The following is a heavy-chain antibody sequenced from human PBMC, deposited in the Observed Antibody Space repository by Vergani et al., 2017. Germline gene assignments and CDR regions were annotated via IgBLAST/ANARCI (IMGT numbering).Heavy chain of an antibody. Sequence: QVQLQESGPGLVKPSQTLSLTCTVSGGSISSYYWSWIRQPPGKGLEWIGYIYYSGSTNYNPSLKSRVTMSVDTSKNQFSLKLSSVTAADTAVYYCARSPYYYDLRLDPWGQGTLVTVSS. CDR1: GGSISSYY. V-gene: IGHV4-59*01. CDR3: ARSPYYYDLRLDP. J-gene: IGHJ5*02. CDR2: IYYSGST. D-gene: IGHD3-22*01.